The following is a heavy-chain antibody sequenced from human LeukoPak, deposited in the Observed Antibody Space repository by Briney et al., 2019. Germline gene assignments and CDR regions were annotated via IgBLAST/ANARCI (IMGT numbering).Heavy chain of an antibody. CDR2: IYYSGST. D-gene: IGHD3-10*01. J-gene: IGHJ4*02. Sequence: PSETLSLTCTVSGGSISSYYWSWIRQPPGKGLEWIGYIYYSGSTNYNPSLKSRVTISVDTSKNQLSLKLSSVTAADTAVYYCARRFHGSGSYSLWGQGTLVTVSS. CDR3: ARRFHGSGSYSL. V-gene: IGHV4-59*01. CDR1: GGSISSYY.